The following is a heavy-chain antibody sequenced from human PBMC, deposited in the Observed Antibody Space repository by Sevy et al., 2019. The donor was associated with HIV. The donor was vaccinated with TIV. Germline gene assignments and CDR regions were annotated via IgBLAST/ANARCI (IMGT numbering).Heavy chain of an antibody. D-gene: IGHD6-19*01. CDR2: IGTAGDA. CDR1: GFTFCSYD. CDR3: ARAYSSCWYDY. Sequence: GGSLRLSCAASGFTFCSYDMHWVRQATGKGLEWVSAIGTAGDAYYPGSVKGRFTISRENAKNSLYLQMNSLRVGDTAVYYCARAYSSCWYDYWGQGTLVTVSS. V-gene: IGHV3-13*01. J-gene: IGHJ4*02.